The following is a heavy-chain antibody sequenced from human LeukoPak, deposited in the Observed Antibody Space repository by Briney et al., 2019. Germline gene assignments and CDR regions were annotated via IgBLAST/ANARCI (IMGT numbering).Heavy chain of an antibody. V-gene: IGHV4-34*01. Sequence: SETLSLTCAVYGGSFSGYYWRWIRQPPGKGLEWIGEINHSGSTNYNPSLKSRVTISVDTSKNQFSLKLSSVTAADTAVYYCARVYCSSTSCYPEYYFDYWGQGTLVTVSS. CDR2: INHSGST. CDR3: ARVYCSSTSCYPEYYFDY. D-gene: IGHD2-2*01. J-gene: IGHJ4*02. CDR1: GGSFSGYY.